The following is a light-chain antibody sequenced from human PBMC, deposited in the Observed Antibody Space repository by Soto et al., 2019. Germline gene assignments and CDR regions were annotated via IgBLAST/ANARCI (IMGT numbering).Light chain of an antibody. V-gene: IGKV1-5*03. J-gene: IGKJ1*01. CDR3: QQYGSYSRT. CDR2: LAS. Sequence: STLSAFVGDRVTITCRASQSISTSLAWYQQKPGKAPKLLIYLASTLQSGVPTRFSGSGSATEFTLSINSLQPDDFATYYCQQYGSYSRTFGQGSKVDI. CDR1: QSISTS.